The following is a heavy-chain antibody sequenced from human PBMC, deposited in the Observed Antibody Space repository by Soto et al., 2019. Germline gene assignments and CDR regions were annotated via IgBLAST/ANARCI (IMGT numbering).Heavy chain of an antibody. CDR3: ARPVRAFYGLDV. V-gene: IGHV3-13*05. J-gene: IGHJ6*01. CDR1: GFTFSNYD. Sequence: EVQLVESGGGLVQPGGSLRLSCAASGFTFSNYDMHWVRQGTGKGLEWVSGISAAGDPDYADSVEGRFTISRENTQNSSFLQLRSLRFSATAVYYCARPVRAFYGLDVWGHGTRVIVSS. CDR2: ISAAGDP.